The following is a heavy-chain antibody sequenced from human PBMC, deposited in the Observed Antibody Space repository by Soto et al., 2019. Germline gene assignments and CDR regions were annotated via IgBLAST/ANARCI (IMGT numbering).Heavy chain of an antibody. CDR2: VFHSGSS. J-gene: IGHJ4*02. CDR3: AREPCLGVAHIDY. CDR1: GASVTGFY. Sequence: SETLSLTCTVSGASVTGFYWSWIRQPPGKGLEWIGYVFHSGSSNYNPSLKSRVTISVDTSKSQISLRLTSVTAADTAVYYCAREPCLGVAHIDYWGQGTLVTVSS. D-gene: IGHD3-3*01. V-gene: IGHV4-59*02.